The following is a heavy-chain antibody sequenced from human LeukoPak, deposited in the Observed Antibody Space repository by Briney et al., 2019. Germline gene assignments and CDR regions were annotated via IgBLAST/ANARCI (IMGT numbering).Heavy chain of an antibody. D-gene: IGHD1-1*01. J-gene: IGHJ4*02. CDR1: GGSISSYY. CDR3: ARYPLQGYFDY. Sequence: KTSQTLSLTCTVSGGSISSYYWSWIRQPPGKGLEWIGYIYYSGSTNYNPSLKSRVTISVDTSKNQFSLKLSSVTAADTAVYYCARYPLQGYFDYWGQGTLVTVSS. CDR2: IYYSGST. V-gene: IGHV4-59*01.